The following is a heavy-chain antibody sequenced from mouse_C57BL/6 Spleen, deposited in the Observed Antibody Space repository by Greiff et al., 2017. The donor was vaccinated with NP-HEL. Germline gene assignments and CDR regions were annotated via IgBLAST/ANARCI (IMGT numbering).Heavy chain of an antibody. V-gene: IGHV14-4*01. CDR1: GFNIKDDY. CDR2: IDPENGDT. D-gene: IGHD1-1*01. CDR3: TTLTTVVVDWYFDV. J-gene: IGHJ1*03. Sequence: EVKLMESGAELVRPGASVKLSCTASGFNIKDDYMHWVKQRPEQGLEWIGWIDPENGDTEYASKFQGKATITADTSSNTAYLQLSSLTSEDTAVYYCTTLTTVVVDWYFDVWGTGTTVTVSS.